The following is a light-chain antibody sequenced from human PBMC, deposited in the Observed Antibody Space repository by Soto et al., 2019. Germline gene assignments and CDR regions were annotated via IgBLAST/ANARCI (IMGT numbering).Light chain of an antibody. CDR3: ASYTSSSTSVI. CDR1: SSDVGNYKY. Sequence: QSALTQPASVSGSPGQSITISCTGTSSDVGNYKYVSWYQQHPGKAPKLMIYEVSNRPSGISSRFSGSKSGNTASLTISGLQAEDEADYYCASYTSSSTSVIFGRGTKLTVL. V-gene: IGLV2-14*01. J-gene: IGLJ2*01. CDR2: EVS.